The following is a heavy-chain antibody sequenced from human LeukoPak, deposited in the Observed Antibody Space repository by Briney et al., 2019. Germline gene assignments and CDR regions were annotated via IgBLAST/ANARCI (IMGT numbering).Heavy chain of an antibody. V-gene: IGHV3-23*01. D-gene: IGHD3-10*01. J-gene: IGHJ4*02. CDR3: AKDVRLVRGVNYGSIIDYFDY. Sequence: GGSLRLSCAASGFTFSSYAMSWVRQAPGKGLEWVSAISGSGGSTYYADSVKGRFTISRDNSKNTLYLQMNSLRAEDKAVYYCAKDVRLVRGVNYGSIIDYFDYWGQGTLVTVSS. CDR1: GFTFSSYA. CDR2: ISGSGGST.